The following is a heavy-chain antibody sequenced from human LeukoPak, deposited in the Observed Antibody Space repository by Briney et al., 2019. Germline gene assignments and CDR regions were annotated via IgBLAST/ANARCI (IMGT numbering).Heavy chain of an antibody. J-gene: IGHJ4*02. CDR2: IKQDGSEK. D-gene: IGHD2-15*01. V-gene: IGHV3-7*01. Sequence: GGSLRLSCAASGFTFSNYWMSWVRQARGKGLEGVANIKQDGSEKYYVDSVKGRFTISRDNAKNSLYLQMNSLRVEDTAVYYCAKGGGFCDYWGQGTLVTVSS. CDR3: AKGGGFCDY. CDR1: GFTFSNYW.